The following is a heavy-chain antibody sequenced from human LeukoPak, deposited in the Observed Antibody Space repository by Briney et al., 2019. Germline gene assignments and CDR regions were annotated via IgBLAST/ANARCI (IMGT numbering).Heavy chain of an antibody. Sequence: SQTLSLTCTVSGGSISSGDYYWSWIRQPPGKGLEWIGYIYYSGSTYYNPSLKSRVTISVDTSKNQFSLRLSSVTAADTAVYYCARGLPDYYDSSGYDYWGQGTPVTVSS. CDR3: ARGLPDYYDSSGYDY. D-gene: IGHD3-22*01. CDR1: GGSISSGDYY. V-gene: IGHV4-30-4*08. CDR2: IYYSGST. J-gene: IGHJ4*02.